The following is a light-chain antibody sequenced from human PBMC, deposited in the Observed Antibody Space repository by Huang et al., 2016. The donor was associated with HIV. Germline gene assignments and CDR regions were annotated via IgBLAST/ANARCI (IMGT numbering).Light chain of an antibody. CDR2: GAS. CDR3: QQSYRTPRT. Sequence: DIQMTQFPTSLSASVEDRVTITCRAGQAIDKYVNWYQQKSGRAPRLLIYGASKLQSGVPSRFSRRASGTHFSLTINSLQPDDSAIYYCQQSYRTPRTFGQGTNLEI. V-gene: IGKV1-39*01. CDR1: QAIDKY. J-gene: IGKJ2*01.